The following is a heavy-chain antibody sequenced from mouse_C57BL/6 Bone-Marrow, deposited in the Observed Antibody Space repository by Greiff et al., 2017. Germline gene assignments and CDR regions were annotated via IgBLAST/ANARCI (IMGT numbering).Heavy chain of an antibody. CDR3: ARGIYYDYDEDFDY. D-gene: IGHD2-4*01. Sequence: QVQLQQPGAELVRPGTSVKLSCKASGYTFTSYLMHWVKQRPGQGLEWIGVIDPSDSYTNYNQKFKGKATLTVDTSSSTAYMQLSSLTSEDSAVYYCARGIYYDYDEDFDYWGQGTTLTVSS. CDR2: IDPSDSYT. J-gene: IGHJ2*01. V-gene: IGHV1-59*01. CDR1: GYTFTSYL.